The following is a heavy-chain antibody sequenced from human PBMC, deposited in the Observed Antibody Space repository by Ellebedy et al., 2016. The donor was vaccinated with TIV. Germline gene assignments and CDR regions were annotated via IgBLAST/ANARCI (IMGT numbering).Heavy chain of an antibody. J-gene: IGHJ4*02. D-gene: IGHD4-17*01. CDR3: ARGSLKWRDGDYNFDH. V-gene: IGHV4-59*11. CDR2: IYSTENT. CDR1: GGSISTHY. Sequence: MPSETLSLTCTVSGGSISTHYWSWIRQPPGKGLEWIGFIYSTENTNYNPSLKTRVSIPVDTSNRQFSLKLRYVTASDTAGYYCARGSLKWRDGDYNFDHWGQGTLVTVSS.